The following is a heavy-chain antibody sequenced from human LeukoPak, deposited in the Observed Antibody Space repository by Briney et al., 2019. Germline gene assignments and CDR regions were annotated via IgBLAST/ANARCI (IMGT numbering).Heavy chain of an antibody. D-gene: IGHD5-18*01. CDR3: ARVAEIQLWLRSAFDY. CDR1: GFTFSTYS. CDR2: ISTGSSTI. Sequence: GGSLRLSCTASGFTFSTYSMNWVRQAPGKGLEWVSYISTGSSTIYYADSVKGRYTISRDNAKNSLYLQMSSLRDEDTAVYYCARVAEIQLWLRSAFDYWGQGTLVTVSS. J-gene: IGHJ4*02. V-gene: IGHV3-48*02.